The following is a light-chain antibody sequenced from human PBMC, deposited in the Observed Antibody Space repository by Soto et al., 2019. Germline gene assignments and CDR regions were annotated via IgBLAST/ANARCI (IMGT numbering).Light chain of an antibody. J-gene: IGKJ2*01. CDR3: QLSCTTPYT. CDR1: QRVLYPSNSKNC. V-gene: IGKV4-1*01. CDR2: WAS. Sequence: DIVMTQSPDSLAVSVGERATINCKSSQRVLYPSNSKNCLVWYQQKPGQPPKLLIYWASTREVGVPDRFSGSGSGTDFTLTISSLHAEAVAVYYCQLSCTTPYTFDQGTRLEIK.